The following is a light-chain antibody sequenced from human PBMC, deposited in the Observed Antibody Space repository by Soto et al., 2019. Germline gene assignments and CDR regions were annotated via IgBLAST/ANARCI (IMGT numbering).Light chain of an antibody. J-gene: IGKJ4*01. Sequence: DIQMTQSPSSLSASVGDKVTITCRASQTISRIVNWYQHKPGKGPNLLIHAASSLQSGVPSSFSGSGSGTDFTLTISSLQPEDFATYYCQQTYVSPPTFGGGTKVEIK. CDR3: QQTYVSPPT. CDR2: AAS. CDR1: QTISRI. V-gene: IGKV1-39*01.